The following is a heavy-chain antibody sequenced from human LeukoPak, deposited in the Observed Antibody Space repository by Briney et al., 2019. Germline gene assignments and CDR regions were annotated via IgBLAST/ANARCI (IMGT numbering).Heavy chain of an antibody. Sequence: PGRSLRLSCAASGSTFSSYGMHWVRQAPGKGLEWVAVISYDGSNKYYADSVKGRFTISRDNSKNTLYLQMNSLRAEDTAVYYCAKGAMAGPLDYWGQGTLVTVSS. CDR2: ISYDGSNK. CDR1: GSTFSSYG. J-gene: IGHJ4*02. V-gene: IGHV3-30*18. D-gene: IGHD1-26*01. CDR3: AKGAMAGPLDY.